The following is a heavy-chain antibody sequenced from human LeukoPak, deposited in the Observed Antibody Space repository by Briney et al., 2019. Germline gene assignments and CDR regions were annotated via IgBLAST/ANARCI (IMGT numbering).Heavy chain of an antibody. V-gene: IGHV1-2*02. Sequence: ASVKVSCKASGYTFTGYYMHWVRQAPGQGLEWMGWINPNSGGTNYAQKFQGRVTMTRDTSISTAYMELSRLRSDDTAVYYCAARMDYSNYLDYWGQGTLVTVSS. CDR1: GYTFTGYY. CDR2: INPNSGGT. CDR3: AARMDYSNYLDY. D-gene: IGHD4-4*01. J-gene: IGHJ4*02.